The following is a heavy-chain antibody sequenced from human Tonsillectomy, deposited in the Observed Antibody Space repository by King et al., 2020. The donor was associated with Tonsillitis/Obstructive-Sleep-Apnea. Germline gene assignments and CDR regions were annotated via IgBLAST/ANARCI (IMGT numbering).Heavy chain of an antibody. CDR3: ARHESYSLVPAAMGHFDY. V-gene: IGHV4-39*01. Sequence: QLQESGPGLVKPSETLSLTCTVSGGSISSSSYYWGWIRQPPGKGLEWIGSIYYSGSTYYNPSLKSRVTISVDTSKNQFSLKLSSVTAADTAVYYCARHESYSLVPAAMGHFDYWGQGTLVTVSS. D-gene: IGHD2-2*01. CDR1: GGSISSSSYY. CDR2: IYYSGST. J-gene: IGHJ4*02.